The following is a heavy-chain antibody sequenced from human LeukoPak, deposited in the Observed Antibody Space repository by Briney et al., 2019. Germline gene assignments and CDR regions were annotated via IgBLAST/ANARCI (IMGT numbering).Heavy chain of an antibody. V-gene: IGHV1-46*01. CDR3: ARVRDESDYYDSSGYHDAFDI. Sequence: ASVKVSCKASGYTFTSYYMHWVRQAPGQGLEWMGLINPSDGSTSYSQKFQGRVTMTRDMSTTTVYMELSSLRSEDTAVYYCARVRDESDYYDSSGYHDAFDIWGQGTMVTVSS. D-gene: IGHD3-22*01. CDR2: INPSDGST. J-gene: IGHJ3*02. CDR1: GYTFTSYY.